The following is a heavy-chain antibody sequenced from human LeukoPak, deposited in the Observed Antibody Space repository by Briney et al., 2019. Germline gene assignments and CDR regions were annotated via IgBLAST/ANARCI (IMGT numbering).Heavy chain of an antibody. J-gene: IGHJ3*01. CDR2: IWYDGSNK. Sequence: PGRSLRLSCAASGFTFSSYGMHWVRQAPGKGLEWVAVIWYDGSNKYYADSVKGRFTISRDNSKNTLYLQMNSLRAEDTAVYYCATTIVVVPAAILGALDVWGQGTMVTVSS. CDR1: GFTFSSYG. CDR3: ATTIVVVPAAILGALDV. V-gene: IGHV3-33*01. D-gene: IGHD2-2*01.